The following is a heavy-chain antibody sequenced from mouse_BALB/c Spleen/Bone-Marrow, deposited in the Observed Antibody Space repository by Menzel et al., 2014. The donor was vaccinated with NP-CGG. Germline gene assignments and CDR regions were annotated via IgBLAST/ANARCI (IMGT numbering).Heavy chain of an antibody. CDR3: ARSNWDGGNYFDY. CDR1: GYTFTSYN. J-gene: IGHJ2*01. V-gene: IGHV1-12*01. Sequence: LQQSGAELVKPGASVKMSCKASGYTFTSYNMHWVKQTPGQGLEWIRTIYPGNGDTSYNQKFKGKATLTADKSSSTAYMQLSSLTSEDSAVYYCARSNWDGGNYFDYWGQGTTLTVSS. CDR2: IYPGNGDT. D-gene: IGHD4-1*01.